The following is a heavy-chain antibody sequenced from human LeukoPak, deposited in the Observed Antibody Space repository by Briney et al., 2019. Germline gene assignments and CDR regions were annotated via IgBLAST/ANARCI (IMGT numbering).Heavy chain of an antibody. D-gene: IGHD3-3*01. Sequence: SETLSLTCTVSGDSINNNNYYWSWIRQPAGKGLEWIGRIYTSGSTNYNPSLKSRVTVSVDTSKNQFSLKLSSVTAADTAVYYCAREDDFWSGYSLVYYYYMDVWGKGTTVTVSS. J-gene: IGHJ6*03. CDR3: AREDDFWSGYSLVYYYYMDV. V-gene: IGHV4-61*02. CDR2: IYTSGST. CDR1: GDSINNNNYY.